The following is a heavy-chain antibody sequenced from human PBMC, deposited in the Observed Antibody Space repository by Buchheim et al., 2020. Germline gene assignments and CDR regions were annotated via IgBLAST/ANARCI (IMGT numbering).Heavy chain of an antibody. V-gene: IGHV3-30*18. D-gene: IGHD6-19*01. CDR2: ISYEGSNK. Sequence: QVQLVESGGGVGQPGRSLRLSCAASGLSFSTYGMHWVRQAPGKGLEWVAVISYEGSNKYHADSVKGRFTISRDNSKNTLYRQMNSLRTEDTAVYYCAKDHSGWSYNYYGMDVWGQGTT. CDR3: AKDHSGWSYNYYGMDV. J-gene: IGHJ6*02. CDR1: GLSFSTYG.